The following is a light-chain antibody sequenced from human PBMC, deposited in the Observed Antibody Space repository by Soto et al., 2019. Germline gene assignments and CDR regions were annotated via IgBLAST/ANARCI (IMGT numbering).Light chain of an antibody. Sequence: QSVLTQPPAASGSPGQSVTISCTGTSSDVGDYNYVSWYQQHPGRAPKLMIYEVNKRPSGVPDRFSGSKSGNTASLTVSGLQAEDEADYYCSSYAGKGVFGGGTQLTVL. CDR2: EVN. CDR1: SSDVGDYNY. J-gene: IGLJ2*01. V-gene: IGLV2-8*01. CDR3: SSYAGKGV.